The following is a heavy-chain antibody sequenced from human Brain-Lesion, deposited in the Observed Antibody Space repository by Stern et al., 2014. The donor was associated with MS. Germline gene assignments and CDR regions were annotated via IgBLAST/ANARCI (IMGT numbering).Heavy chain of an antibody. Sequence: QLLESGAEVKKPGASVKVSCKVSGYTLTELSMHWVRQAPRKGLEWMGGFDPEDGETIYAQKFQGRVTMTEDTSTDTAYMELSSLRSEDTAVYYCATLSPGAGGNYYRHFDYWGQGTLVTVSS. CDR2: FDPEDGET. J-gene: IGHJ4*02. CDR1: GYTLTELS. V-gene: IGHV1-24*01. CDR3: ATLSPGAGGNYYRHFDY. D-gene: IGHD1-26*01.